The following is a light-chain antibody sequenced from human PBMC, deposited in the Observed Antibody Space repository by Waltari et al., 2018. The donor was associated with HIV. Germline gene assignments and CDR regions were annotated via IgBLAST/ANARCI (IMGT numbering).Light chain of an antibody. CDR3: QQRSNWPLT. Sequence: IVLAQYPAPLSLSPGERATLSGRASQSVSSDLSWYQQKPGQAPRLLIYDTSNWATGIPARFSGSGSGTDFTLTISSLEPEDFAVYYCQQRSNWPLTFGGGTEVEIK. CDR2: DTS. J-gene: IGKJ4*01. CDR1: QSVSSD. V-gene: IGKV3-11*01.